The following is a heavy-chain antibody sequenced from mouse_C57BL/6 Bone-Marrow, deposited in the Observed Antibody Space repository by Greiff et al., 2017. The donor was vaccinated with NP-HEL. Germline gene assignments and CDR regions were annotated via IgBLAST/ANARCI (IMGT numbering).Heavy chain of an antibody. CDR1: GFSLTSYG. J-gene: IGHJ2*01. Sequence: VKLKESGPGLVAPSQSLSITCTVSGFSLTSYGVHWVRQPPGKGLEWLVVIWSDGSTTYNSALKSRLSISKDNSKSQVFLKMNSLQTDDTAMYYCARHDPITTVPFDYWGQGTTLTVSS. V-gene: IGHV2-6-1*01. D-gene: IGHD1-1*01. CDR2: IWSDGST. CDR3: ARHDPITTVPFDY.